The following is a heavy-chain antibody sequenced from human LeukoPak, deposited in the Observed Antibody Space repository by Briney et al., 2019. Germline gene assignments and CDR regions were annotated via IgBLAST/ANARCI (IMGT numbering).Heavy chain of an antibody. D-gene: IGHD1-26*01. Sequence: SETLSLTCTVSGGSISSYYWSWNRQPPGKGLEWIGYIYYSGSTNYNPSLKSRVTISVDTSKNQFSLKLSSVTAADTAVYYCARGTYSGSYWGPNWFDPWGQGTLVTVSS. CDR1: GGSISSYY. J-gene: IGHJ5*02. CDR2: IYYSGST. CDR3: ARGTYSGSYWGPNWFDP. V-gene: IGHV4-59*01.